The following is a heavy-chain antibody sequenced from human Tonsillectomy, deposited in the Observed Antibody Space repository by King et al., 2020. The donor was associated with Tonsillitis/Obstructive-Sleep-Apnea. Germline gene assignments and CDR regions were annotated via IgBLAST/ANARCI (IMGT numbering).Heavy chain of an antibody. J-gene: IGHJ6*03. V-gene: IGHV5-51*01. CDR3: ARRSNYYYMDV. CDR2: IYPHDSDI. CDR1: GSHFASYW. D-gene: IGHD1-26*01. Sequence: EFQLVQSGAEVKRPGESLKISCKGSGSHFASYWIAWVRQMPGKGLEWMGIIYPHDSDIKYSPSFQGQVTISADRSINTAYLQWSSLKASDTAMYYCARRSNYYYMDVWGKGTTVSVSS.